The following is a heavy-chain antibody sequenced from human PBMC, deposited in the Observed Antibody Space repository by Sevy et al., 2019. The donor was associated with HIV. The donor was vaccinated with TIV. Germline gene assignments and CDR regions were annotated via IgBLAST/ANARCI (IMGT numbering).Heavy chain of an antibody. Sequence: ASVKVSCKASGYTFTSYDINWVRQATGQGPEWMGWMNPNSGNTGYAQKFQGRVTMTRNTSISTAYMELSSLRSEDTAVYYCARGIGGSYIKRFDPWGQGTLVTVSS. CDR2: MNPNSGNT. CDR1: GYTFTSYD. V-gene: IGHV1-8*01. D-gene: IGHD1-26*01. J-gene: IGHJ5*02. CDR3: ARGIGGSYIKRFDP.